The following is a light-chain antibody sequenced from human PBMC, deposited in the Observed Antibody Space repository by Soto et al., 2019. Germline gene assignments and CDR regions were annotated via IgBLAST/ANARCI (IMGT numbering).Light chain of an antibody. V-gene: IGLV1-47*01. CDR1: SSNDGSNF. CDR2: RTD. J-gene: IGLJ3*02. Sequence: QSVLTQPPSVCGTPGQRVTTSSSGSSSNDGSNFVYWYQQFPGTAPKLLIYRTDQRPSGVPDRFSASKPGTSASLAISGLRSDDEADYYCAAWDNSLRWVFGGGTQLTVL. CDR3: AAWDNSLRWV.